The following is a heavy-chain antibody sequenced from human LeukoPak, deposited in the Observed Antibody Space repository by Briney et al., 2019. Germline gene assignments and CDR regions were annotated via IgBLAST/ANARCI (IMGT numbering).Heavy chain of an antibody. CDR2: IYYSGST. V-gene: IGHV4-39*07. CDR1: GGSISSSSYY. Sequence: SETLSLTCTVSGGSISSSSYYWGWIRQPPGKGLEWIGSIYYSGSTYYNPSLKSRVTISVDTSKNQFSLKLSSVTAADTAVYYCARADHIAAAGHLDYWGQGTLVTVSS. D-gene: IGHD6-13*01. J-gene: IGHJ4*02. CDR3: ARADHIAAAGHLDY.